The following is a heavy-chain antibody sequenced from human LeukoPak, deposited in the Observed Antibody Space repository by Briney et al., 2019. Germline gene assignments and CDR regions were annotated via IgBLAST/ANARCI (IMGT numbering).Heavy chain of an antibody. Sequence: GGSLRLSCAASGFTFSNYWVHWVRQAPGKGLVWVSRINPDGSTINYADSVKGRFTISRDNTKNTLYLQMNSLRAEDTAVYYCATAGNYRFDYWGQGTLVTVSS. V-gene: IGHV3-74*01. J-gene: IGHJ4*02. CDR2: INPDGSTI. CDR3: ATAGNYRFDY. D-gene: IGHD1-7*01. CDR1: GFTFSNYW.